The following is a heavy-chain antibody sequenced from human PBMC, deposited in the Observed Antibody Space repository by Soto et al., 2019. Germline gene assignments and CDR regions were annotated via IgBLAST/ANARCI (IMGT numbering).Heavy chain of an antibody. V-gene: IGHV3-74*01. D-gene: IGHD6-19*01. J-gene: IGHJ4*02. CDR1: GFSFSNYW. Sequence: PGGSLRLSCAASGFSFSNYWMHWVRQVPGKGLVWVSRINSDGSSTSYADSVKGRFTISRDNAKNRLFLQMNSLRAEDTAVYYCARDPAPSGWYDYWGQGTLVTV. CDR2: INSDGSST. CDR3: ARDPAPSGWYDY.